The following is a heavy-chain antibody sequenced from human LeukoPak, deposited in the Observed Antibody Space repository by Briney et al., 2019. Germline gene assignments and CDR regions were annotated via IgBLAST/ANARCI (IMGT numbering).Heavy chain of an antibody. CDR1: GFTFSSYA. D-gene: IGHD6-19*01. CDR2: ISSNGGST. Sequence: GGSLRLSCAASGFTFSSYAMHWVRQAPGKGLEYVSAISSNGGSTYYANSVKGRSTISRDNSKNTLYLQMGSLRAEDMAVYYCARGRYSSGWFPFDYWGQGTLVTVSS. CDR3: ARGRYSSGWFPFDY. V-gene: IGHV3-64*01. J-gene: IGHJ4*02.